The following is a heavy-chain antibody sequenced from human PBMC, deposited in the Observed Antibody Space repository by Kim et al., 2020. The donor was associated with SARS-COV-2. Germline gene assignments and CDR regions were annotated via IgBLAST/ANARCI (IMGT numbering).Heavy chain of an antibody. J-gene: IGHJ4*02. CDR3: ARDMGYSSLGY. D-gene: IGHD6-6*01. Sequence: ANYAQKFQGRVTITADKSTSTAYMELSSLRSEDTAVYYCARDMGYSSLGYWGQGTLVTVSS. CDR2: A. V-gene: IGHV1-69*04.